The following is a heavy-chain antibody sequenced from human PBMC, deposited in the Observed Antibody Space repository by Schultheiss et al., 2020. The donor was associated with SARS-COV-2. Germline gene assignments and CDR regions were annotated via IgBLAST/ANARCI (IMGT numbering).Heavy chain of an antibody. CDR3: AKDSGEIVATTGFYYYYGMDV. CDR1: GFTFSSYG. CDR2: ISYDGSNK. Sequence: GESLKISCAASGFTFSSYGMHWVRQAPGKGLEWVAVISYDGSNKYYADSVKGRFTISRDNSKNTLYLQMNSLRAEDTAVYYCAKDSGEIVATTGFYYYYGMDVWGQGTTVTVSS. D-gene: IGHD5-12*01. J-gene: IGHJ6*02. V-gene: IGHV3-30*18.